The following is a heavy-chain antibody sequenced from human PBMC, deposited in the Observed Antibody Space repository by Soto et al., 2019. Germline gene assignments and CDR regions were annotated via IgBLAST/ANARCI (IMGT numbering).Heavy chain of an antibody. CDR1: GYTFTSYY. J-gene: IGHJ6*02. Sequence: ASVKVSCKASGYTFTSYYMHWVRQAPGQGLEWMGIINPSGGSTSYAQKFQGRVTMTRDTSTSTVHMELSSLRSEDTAMYYCARETSGGGYCYYGMDVWGQGTTVTVSS. CDR3: ARETSGGGYCYYGMDV. V-gene: IGHV1-46*01. D-gene: IGHD3-10*01. CDR2: INPSGGST.